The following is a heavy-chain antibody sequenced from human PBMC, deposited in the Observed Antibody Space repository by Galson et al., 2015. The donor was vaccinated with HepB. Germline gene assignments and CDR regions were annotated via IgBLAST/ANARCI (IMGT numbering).Heavy chain of an antibody. CDR1: GFTFSSHG. J-gene: IGHJ4*02. D-gene: IGHD1-1*01. Sequence: SLRLSCAASGFTFSSHGMHWVRQAPGKGLEWVGVISYDGNVTYHGDPVKGRFTISRDNSKNTLYLQMNSLTDEDTAVYYCAKDGTPVQLERRPYFDYWGQGTLVTV. CDR3: AKDGTPVQLERRPYFDY. V-gene: IGHV3-30*18. CDR2: ISYDGNVT.